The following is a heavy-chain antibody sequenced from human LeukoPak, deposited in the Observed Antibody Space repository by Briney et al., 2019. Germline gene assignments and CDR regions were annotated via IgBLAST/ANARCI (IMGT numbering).Heavy chain of an antibody. CDR2: ISSSGSTI. J-gene: IGHJ4*02. CDR3: ARVSVPAAILDDDY. CDR1: GFTFSDYY. V-gene: IGHV3-11*01. D-gene: IGHD2-2*02. Sequence: PGGSLRLSCAASGFTFSDYYMSWIRQAPGKGLEWVSYISSSGSTIYYADSVKGRFTISRDNAKNSLYLQMNSLRAEDTAVYYCARVSVPAAILDDDYWGQGTLVTVSS.